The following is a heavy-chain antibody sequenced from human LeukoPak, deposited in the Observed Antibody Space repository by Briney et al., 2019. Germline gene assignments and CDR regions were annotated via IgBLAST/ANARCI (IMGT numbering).Heavy chain of an antibody. D-gene: IGHD6-19*01. CDR3: ARGRAVAGTTYYYFDY. Sequence: ETSETLSLTCTVSGGSVSSGSYYWSWIRQPPGKGLEWIGYIYYSGSTNYNPSLKSRVTISVDTSKNQFSLKLSSVTAADTAVYYCARGRAVAGTTYYYFDYWGQGTLVTVSS. CDR2: IYYSGST. CDR1: GGSVSSGSYY. V-gene: IGHV4-61*01. J-gene: IGHJ4*02.